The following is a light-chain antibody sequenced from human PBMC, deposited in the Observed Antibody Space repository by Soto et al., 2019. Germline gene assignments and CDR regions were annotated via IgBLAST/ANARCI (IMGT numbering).Light chain of an antibody. CDR2: WGS. CDR3: MQALQTPWT. CDR1: QSLLHTNGYTF. J-gene: IGKJ1*01. Sequence: DFVMTQSPLSLPVTPGEPASISCTSSQSLLHTNGYTFLDWYLQKPGQSPQLLIYWGSNRASGVPDRFSGSGSGTNFTLKISRVEAEDVGVYYCMQALQTPWTFGQGTKVDIK. V-gene: IGKV2-28*01.